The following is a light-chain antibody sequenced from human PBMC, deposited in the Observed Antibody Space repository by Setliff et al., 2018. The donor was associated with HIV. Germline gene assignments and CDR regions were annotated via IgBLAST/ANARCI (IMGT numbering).Light chain of an antibody. V-gene: IGLV1-44*01. CDR1: NSNIGTNT. J-gene: IGLJ1*01. Sequence: QSVLAQPPSASGTPGQRVTISCSGSNSNIGTNTVNWYQQLPGAAPKLLIYTNSHRPSGVPDRFSGSKSGTSASLAISGLWSEDEADYYCAPWDDSLKEYVFGTGTKVTVL. CDR2: TNS. CDR3: APWDDSLKEYV.